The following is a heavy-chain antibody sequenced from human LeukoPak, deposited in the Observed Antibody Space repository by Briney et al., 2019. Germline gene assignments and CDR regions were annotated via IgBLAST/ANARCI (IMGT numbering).Heavy chain of an antibody. V-gene: IGHV4-59*10. J-gene: IGHJ4*02. CDR3: ASSPLSVAGDTFDY. Sequence: SETLSLTCAVYGGSFSGYYWSWIRQPPGKGLEWIGRIYTSGSTNYNPSLKSRLTMSVDTSKNQFSLKLSSVTAADTAVYYCASSPLSVAGDTFDYWGQGSLVTVSS. CDR1: GGSFSGYY. CDR2: IYTSGST. D-gene: IGHD6-19*01.